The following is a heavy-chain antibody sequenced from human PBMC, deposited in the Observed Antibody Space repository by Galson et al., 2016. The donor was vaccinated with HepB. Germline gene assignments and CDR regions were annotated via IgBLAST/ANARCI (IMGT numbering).Heavy chain of an antibody. CDR2: ISNNGGST. V-gene: IGHV3-64*02. CDR1: GFNFSSHA. J-gene: IGHJ4*02. CDR3: ARDRGYSGYDLSLDY. D-gene: IGHD5-12*01. Sequence: SLRLSCAASGFNFSSHAMHWVRQAPGQGLEYVSGISNNGGSTFYVDSVKGRFTISRDNSKNTLYLQMGRLSAEDMAVYYCARDRGYSGYDLSLDYWGQGTLVTVSS.